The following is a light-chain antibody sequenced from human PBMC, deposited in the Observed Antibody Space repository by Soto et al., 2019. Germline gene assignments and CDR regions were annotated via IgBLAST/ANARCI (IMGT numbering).Light chain of an antibody. CDR2: AAS. J-gene: IGKJ1*01. Sequence: EIILTQSPGTLSLSPGERATLSCRASQSVSSNYLAWYQQKPGQAPRLLIYAASNRATGIPDRFSGSESGTDFTLTISRLEPEDFAVYYCQHYGSSLCTFGQGTKVDIK. CDR1: QSVSSNY. V-gene: IGKV3-20*01. CDR3: QHYGSSLCT.